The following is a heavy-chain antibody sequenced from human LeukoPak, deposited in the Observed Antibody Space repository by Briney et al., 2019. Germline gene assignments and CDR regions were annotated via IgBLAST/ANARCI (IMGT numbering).Heavy chain of an antibody. CDR1: RSTVSTYG. J-gene: IGHJ6*04. V-gene: IGHV1-18*04. Sequence: ALVKPSCNASRSTVSTYGTSTVRRAPGQRREWMGWIHAYNGNINYAQKLQGRVTMTTDTSTSTAYMELRSLRSDDTAVYYCARDGVVVAADYYYDGMDVWGKGTTVTVSS. D-gene: IGHD2-15*01. CDR3: ARDGVVVAADYYYDGMDV. CDR2: IHAYNGNI.